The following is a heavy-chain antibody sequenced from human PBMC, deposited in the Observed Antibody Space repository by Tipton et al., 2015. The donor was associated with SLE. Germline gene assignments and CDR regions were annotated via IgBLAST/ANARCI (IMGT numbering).Heavy chain of an antibody. V-gene: IGHV4-34*01. CDR3: ARDSYSSSSGSYYYGMDV. D-gene: IGHD6-6*01. CDR2: INHSGST. J-gene: IGHJ6*02. CDR1: GGSFSGYY. Sequence: LRLSCAVYGGSFSGYYWSWIRQPPGKGLEWIGEINHSGSTNYNPSLKSRVTISVDTSKNQFSLKLSSATAADTAVYYCARDSYSSSSGSYYYGMDVWGQGTTVTVSS.